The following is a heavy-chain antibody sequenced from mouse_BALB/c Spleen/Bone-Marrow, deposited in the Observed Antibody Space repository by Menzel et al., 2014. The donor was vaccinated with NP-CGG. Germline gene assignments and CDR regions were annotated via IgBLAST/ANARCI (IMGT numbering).Heavy chain of an antibody. V-gene: IGHV1-20*02. CDR3: ARGGLLRAMDY. CDR2: INPYNGDT. Sequence: VQLQQSGPELVKPGASVRISCKASGYSFTGYFMNWVMQSHGKSLKWIGRINPYNGDTFYNQKFKGKATLTVDKSSSTAHMELRSLASEDSAVYYCARGGLLRAMDYWGQGTSVTVSS. D-gene: IGHD2-3*01. J-gene: IGHJ4*01. CDR1: GYSFTGYF.